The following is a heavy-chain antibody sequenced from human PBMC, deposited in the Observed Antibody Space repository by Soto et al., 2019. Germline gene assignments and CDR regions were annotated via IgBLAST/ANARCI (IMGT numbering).Heavy chain of an antibody. V-gene: IGHV3-13*01. Sequence: EVELVESGGGLVQPGGSLRLSCAASGFTFSINDMHWVRQATGKGLEWVSGIGTAGDTYYPGSVKGRFTISRENAKNSLYLQINSLRAGDTAVYYCARGGMDVWGQGTTVTVSS. CDR2: IGTAGDT. CDR1: GFTFSIND. J-gene: IGHJ6*02. CDR3: ARGGMDV.